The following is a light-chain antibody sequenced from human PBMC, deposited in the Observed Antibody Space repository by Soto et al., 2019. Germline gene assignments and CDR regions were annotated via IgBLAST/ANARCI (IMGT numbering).Light chain of an antibody. CDR2: ANT. CDR3: QSYDNSLSGPVV. Sequence: QSVLTLPPSVPWAPGQRVTISCTGSNSNIGANYDVHWYQVLPGTAPKLLIYANTNRPSRVPDRFSGSKSGTSASLAITGLQAEDEADYYCQSYDNSLSGPVVFGGGTKVTVL. V-gene: IGLV1-40*01. J-gene: IGLJ3*02. CDR1: NSNIGANYD.